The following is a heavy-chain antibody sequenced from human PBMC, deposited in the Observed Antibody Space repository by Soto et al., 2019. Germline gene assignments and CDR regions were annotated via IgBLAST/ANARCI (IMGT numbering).Heavy chain of an antibody. Sequence: GASVKVSCKASGGTFSSYAISWVRQAPGQGLEWMGGIIPIFGTANYAQKFQGRVTITADESTSTAYMELSSLRSEDTAVYYCASLPSSGYNAFDIWGQGTMVTVSS. J-gene: IGHJ3*02. V-gene: IGHV1-69*13. CDR2: IIPIFGTA. CDR1: GGTFSSYA. D-gene: IGHD3-22*01. CDR3: ASLPSSGYNAFDI.